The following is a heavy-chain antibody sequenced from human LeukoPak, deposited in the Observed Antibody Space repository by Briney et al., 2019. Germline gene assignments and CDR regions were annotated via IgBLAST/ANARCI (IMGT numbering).Heavy chain of an antibody. CDR1: GFTFSSYG. Sequence: GGSLRLSCAASGFTFSSYGMHWVRQAPGKGLEWVAFIRYDGSNKYYADSVKGRFTISRDNSKNTLYLQMDSLRAEDTAVYYCAKEMDCSGGSCSPRDYYMDVWGKGTTVTVSS. CDR3: AKEMDCSGGSCSPRDYYMDV. D-gene: IGHD2-15*01. CDR2: IRYDGSNK. V-gene: IGHV3-30*02. J-gene: IGHJ6*03.